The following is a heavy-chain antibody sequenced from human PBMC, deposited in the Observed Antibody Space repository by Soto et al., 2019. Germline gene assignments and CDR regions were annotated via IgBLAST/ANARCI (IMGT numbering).Heavy chain of an antibody. J-gene: IGHJ5*02. CDR1: GFKFRNYA. CDR3: ARAHTMMILDRFDP. D-gene: IGHD3-22*01. Sequence: GGSLRLSCAASGFKFRNYAIHWVRQAPGKGLEWLAVIWFVGSKKYYADSVKGRFTISRDNSKNTVYLDMNSLTADDSGVFYCARAHTMMILDRFDPWGHGTLVTVSS. V-gene: IGHV3-33*01. CDR2: IWFVGSKK.